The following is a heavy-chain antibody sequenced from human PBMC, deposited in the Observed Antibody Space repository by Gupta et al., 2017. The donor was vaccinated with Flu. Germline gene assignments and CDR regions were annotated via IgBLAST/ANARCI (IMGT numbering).Heavy chain of an antibody. V-gene: IGHV1-2*06. CDR1: GYTFSDYY. Sequence: QVQLIQSGAEVKKPAASVEVFCTTSGYTFSDYYINWVRQAPGQGLEWMGRINRNTGATDEAQKFQGRVTMTRDTSTSTVYMDLGSMTSDDTSLYYCARQAYDATKCYAMQYWGQGTLV. D-gene: IGHD3-16*01. CDR2: INRNTGAT. J-gene: IGHJ1*01. CDR3: ARQAYDATKCYAMQY.